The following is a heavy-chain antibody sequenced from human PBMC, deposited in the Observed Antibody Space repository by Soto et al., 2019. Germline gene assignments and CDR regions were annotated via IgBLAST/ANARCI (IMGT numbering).Heavy chain of an antibody. CDR2: IFHDGTA. J-gene: IGHJ4*02. D-gene: IGHD2-21*01. CDR3: ARLVNIFDFDY. Sequence: ASETLSLTCAVSGVSISSGNWWTWVRQTPQRGLEYIGEIFHDGTANYYPSFQGQVTISADKSISTAYLQWSSLRASDTAMYYCARLVNIFDFDYWGQGTLVTVSS. V-gene: IGHV4-4*02. CDR1: GVSISSGNW.